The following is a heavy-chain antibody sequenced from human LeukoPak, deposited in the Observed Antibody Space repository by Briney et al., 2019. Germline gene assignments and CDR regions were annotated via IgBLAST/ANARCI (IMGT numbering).Heavy chain of an antibody. CDR3: ARGGVDY. CDR2: ISWNSGSI. J-gene: IGHJ4*02. Sequence: PGGSLRLSCAASGFTFDDYAMHWVRQAPGKGLEWVSGISWNSGSIGYADSVKGRFTISRDNAKSTLYLQMNSLRADDTAVYYCARGGVDYWGQGTLVTVSS. CDR1: GFTFDDYA. V-gene: IGHV3-9*01.